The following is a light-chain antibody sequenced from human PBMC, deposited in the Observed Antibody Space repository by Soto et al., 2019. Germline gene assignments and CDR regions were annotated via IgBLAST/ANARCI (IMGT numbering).Light chain of an antibody. J-gene: IGKJ5*01. CDR3: QQYDSSPRT. CDR2: DAS. CDR1: ESVVSNY. V-gene: IGKV3-20*01. Sequence: EIVLTQSPGTLSLSPGERATLSCRATESVVSNYLAWYQLKPGQAPRLLIYDASSRATGIPDRFSGSGSGTDFTLTISRLEPEDFAVYYCQQYDSSPRTFGQGTRLEI.